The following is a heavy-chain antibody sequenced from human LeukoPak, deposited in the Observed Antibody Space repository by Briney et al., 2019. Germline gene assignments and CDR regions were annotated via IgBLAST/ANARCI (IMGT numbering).Heavy chain of an antibody. CDR1: GYTLSNHA. J-gene: IGHJ6*02. V-gene: IGHV1-69*13. D-gene: IGHD6-13*01. CDR3: ARGVAAAGIYYYGMDV. Sequence: ASVKVSCKGSGYTLSNHAFSWVRQAPGQGLEWMGGIIPIFGTANYAQKFQGRVTITADESTSTAYMELSSLRSEDTAVYYCARGVAAAGIYYYGMDVWGQGTTVTVSS. CDR2: IIPIFGTA.